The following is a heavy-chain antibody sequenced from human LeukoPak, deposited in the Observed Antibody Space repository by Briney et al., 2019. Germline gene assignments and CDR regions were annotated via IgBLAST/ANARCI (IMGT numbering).Heavy chain of an antibody. J-gene: IGHJ6*03. CDR1: GFTFSSYS. CDR3: AREPPRDHYMDV. Sequence: GGSLRLSCAASGFTFSSYSMNWVRQAPGKGLEWVSSISSSSSYIYYADSVKGRFTISRDNAKNSLYLQMNSLRAEDTAVYYCAREPPRDHYMDVWGKGTTVTVSS. V-gene: IGHV3-21*01. CDR2: ISSSSSYI. D-gene: IGHD3-10*01.